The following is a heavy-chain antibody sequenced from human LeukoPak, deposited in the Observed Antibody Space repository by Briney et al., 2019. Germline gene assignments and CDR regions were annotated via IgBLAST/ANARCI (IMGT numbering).Heavy chain of an antibody. CDR2: ISAYSGNT. Sequence: ASVKVSCKASGYTFTSYAMNWVRQAPGQGLEWMGWISAYSGNTNYAQKFQGRVTMTTDTSTTTVYMDLRRLRSDDTAVYYCARDAAHSGHYSGSFYWGQGTLVTVSS. CDR1: GYTFTSYA. CDR3: ARDAAHSGHYSGSFY. J-gene: IGHJ4*02. D-gene: IGHD4-17*01. V-gene: IGHV1-18*01.